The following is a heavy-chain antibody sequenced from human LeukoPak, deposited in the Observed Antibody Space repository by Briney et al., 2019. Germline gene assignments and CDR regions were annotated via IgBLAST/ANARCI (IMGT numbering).Heavy chain of an antibody. CDR3: ARLSSWYNYYYYGMDV. J-gene: IGHJ6*02. Sequence: ASVKVSCKASGYTFTSYGISWVRQASGQGLEWMGWISAYNGNTNYAQKLQGRVTMTTDTSTSTAYMELRSLRSDDTAVYYCARLSSWYNYYYYGMDVWGQGTTVTVSS. V-gene: IGHV1-18*01. D-gene: IGHD6-13*01. CDR2: ISAYNGNT. CDR1: GYTFTSYG.